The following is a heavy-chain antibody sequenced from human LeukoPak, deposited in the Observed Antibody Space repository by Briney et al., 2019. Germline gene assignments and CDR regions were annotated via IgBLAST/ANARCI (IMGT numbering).Heavy chain of an antibody. CDR3: ARDPLAAAGTNFDY. J-gene: IGHJ4*02. Sequence: SVKVSCKASGGTFISYAISWVRQAPGQGLEWMGGIIPIFGTANYAQKFQGRVTITADESTSTAYMELSSLRSEDTAVYYCARDPLAAAGTNFDYWGQGTLVTVSS. D-gene: IGHD6-13*01. V-gene: IGHV1-69*01. CDR1: GGTFISYA. CDR2: IIPIFGTA.